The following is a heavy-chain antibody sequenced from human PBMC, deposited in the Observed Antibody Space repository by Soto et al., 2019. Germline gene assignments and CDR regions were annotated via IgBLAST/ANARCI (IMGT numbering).Heavy chain of an antibody. D-gene: IGHD3-22*01. CDR2: VFYGGGT. Sequence: KASETLSLTCIVSGSSISTYYWTWIRQPPGKGLEWIGHVFYGGGTKYNPSLKSRVTISAADGSKAQVSLTLSSVTAADTAVYYCARGSNSGFEGPIVW. V-gene: IGHV4-59*01. J-gene: IGHJ3*01. CDR3: ARGSNSGFEGPIV. CDR1: GSSISTYY.